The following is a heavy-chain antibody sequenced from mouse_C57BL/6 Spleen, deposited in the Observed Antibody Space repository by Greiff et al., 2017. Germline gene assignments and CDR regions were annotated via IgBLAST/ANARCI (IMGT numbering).Heavy chain of an antibody. D-gene: IGHD2-10*01. V-gene: IGHV1-54*01. CDR1: GYAFTNYL. CDR2: INPGSGGT. Sequence: QVQLQQSGAELVRPGTSVKVSCKASGYAFTNYLIEWVKQRPGQGLEWIGVINPGSGGTNYNEKFKGKATLTADKSSSTAYMQLSSLTSEDSAVYFCARSSSYDHKAMDYWGQGTSVTVSA. CDR3: ARSSSYDHKAMDY. J-gene: IGHJ4*01.